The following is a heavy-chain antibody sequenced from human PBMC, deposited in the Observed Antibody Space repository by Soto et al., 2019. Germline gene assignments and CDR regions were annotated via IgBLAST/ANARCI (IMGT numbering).Heavy chain of an antibody. CDR1: GYTFTNYH. J-gene: IGHJ3*02. V-gene: IGHV1-46*01. Sequence: ASVKVSCKASGYTFTNYHIHWVRQAPEDGLEWMGRINPSGGTTIYAQKFHGRVTMTADTSTSTAYMELSSLRSEDTAVYYCADRSYSSSSPAFDIWGQGTMVTVSS. CDR3: ADRSYSSSSPAFDI. CDR2: INPSGGTT. D-gene: IGHD6-6*01.